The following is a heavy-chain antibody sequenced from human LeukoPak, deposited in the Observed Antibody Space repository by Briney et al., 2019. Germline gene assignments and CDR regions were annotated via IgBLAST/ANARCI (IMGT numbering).Heavy chain of an antibody. Sequence: GRSLRLSCAASGFTLSRYGMHWVRPAPGKGLEWVADIWSDGNNKYYADSVKGRFTISRDNSKNTLYLQMNSLRAEDTAVYYCAKEGQLVRGWFDPWGQGTLVTVSS. CDR2: IWSDGNNK. CDR3: AKEGQLVRGWFDP. CDR1: GFTLSRYG. D-gene: IGHD6-6*01. V-gene: IGHV3-33*06. J-gene: IGHJ5*02.